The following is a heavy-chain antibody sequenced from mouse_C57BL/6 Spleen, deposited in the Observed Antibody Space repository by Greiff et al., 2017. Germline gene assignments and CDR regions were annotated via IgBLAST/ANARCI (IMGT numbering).Heavy chain of an antibody. Sequence: VKLQESGAELVRPGASVKLSCKASGYTFTDYYINWVKQRPGQGLEWIARIYPGSGNTYYNEKFKGKATLTAEKSSSTAYMQLSSLTSEDSAVYFCAIYDGYFWFAYWGQGTLVTVSA. J-gene: IGHJ3*01. D-gene: IGHD2-3*01. CDR3: AIYDGYFWFAY. V-gene: IGHV1-76*01. CDR2: IYPGSGNT. CDR1: GYTFTDYY.